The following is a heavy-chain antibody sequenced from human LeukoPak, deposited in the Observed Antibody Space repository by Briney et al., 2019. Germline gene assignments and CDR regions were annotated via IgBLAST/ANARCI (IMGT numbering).Heavy chain of an antibody. Sequence: GGSLRLSCAASGFTFSDYYMSWIRQAPGKGLEWVSYISSSGSTIYYADSVKGRFTISRDNSQNTVYLQMNSLRAEDTAVYFCAKDAQRGFDYSNSLEYWGQGTLVTVSS. D-gene: IGHD4-11*01. V-gene: IGHV3-11*04. CDR1: GFTFSDYY. CDR2: ISSSGSTI. J-gene: IGHJ4*02. CDR3: AKDAQRGFDYSNSLEY.